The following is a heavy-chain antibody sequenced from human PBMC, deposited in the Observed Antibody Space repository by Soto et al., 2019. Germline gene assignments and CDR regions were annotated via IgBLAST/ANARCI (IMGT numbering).Heavy chain of an antibody. CDR3: ARGVMITFGGVIAFDY. CDR1: GGSISSGGYF. V-gene: IGHV4-31*03. Sequence: QVQLQESGPGLVKPSQTLSLTCTVSGGSISSGGYFWSWIRQHPGKGLEWIGYIYYSGSTYYNPSLKSRVIISIDTSKTQFSLKLSSVTAADTAVYYCARGVMITFGGVIAFDYWGQGTLVTVSS. J-gene: IGHJ4*02. CDR2: IYYSGST. D-gene: IGHD3-16*02.